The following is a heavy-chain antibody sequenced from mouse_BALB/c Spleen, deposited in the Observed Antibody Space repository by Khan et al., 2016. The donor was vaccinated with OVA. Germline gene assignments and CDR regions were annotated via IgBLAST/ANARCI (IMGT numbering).Heavy chain of an antibody. D-gene: IGHD1-1*01. J-gene: IGHJ4*01. CDR1: GYSITSGYA. V-gene: IGHV3-2*02. CDR2: ISYSGST. Sequence: EVQLQESGPGLVKPSQSLSLTCTVTGYSITSGYAWNWIRQFPGNKLEWMGYISYSGSTSYNPSLRSRISITRDTSKNQFFLQLNSVTTEETATYYCARKNYYGYGMDYWGQGTSVTVSS. CDR3: ARKNYYGYGMDY.